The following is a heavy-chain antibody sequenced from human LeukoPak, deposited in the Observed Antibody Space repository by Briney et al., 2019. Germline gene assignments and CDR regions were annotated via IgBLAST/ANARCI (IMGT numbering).Heavy chain of an antibody. CDR3: ARGSSKDDTSGYYYVDGSDGPDY. Sequence: GASVKVSCKASGYTFTFYYMHWVRQAPGQGLEWMGIINPSGGNTSYAQKFQGRVTMTRDMSTSTVYTELSSLRSEDTAVYYCARGSSKDDTSGYYYVDGSDGPDYWGQGTLVTVSS. D-gene: IGHD3-22*01. J-gene: IGHJ4*02. CDR2: INPSGGNT. V-gene: IGHV1-46*01. CDR1: GYTFTFYY.